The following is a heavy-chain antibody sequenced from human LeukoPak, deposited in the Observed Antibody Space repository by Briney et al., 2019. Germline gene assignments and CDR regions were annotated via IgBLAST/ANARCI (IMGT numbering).Heavy chain of an antibody. Sequence: PGGSLRLSCAASGFTFSSYWMHWVRQAPGKGLVWVSRINSDGSSTSYADSVKGRFTVSRDNAKNTLYLQMNGLRAEDTAVYYCAVSSIPAALTYLDYWGQGTLVTVSS. CDR2: INSDGSST. J-gene: IGHJ4*02. CDR3: AVSSIPAALTYLDY. CDR1: GFTFSSYW. D-gene: IGHD2-2*01. V-gene: IGHV3-74*01.